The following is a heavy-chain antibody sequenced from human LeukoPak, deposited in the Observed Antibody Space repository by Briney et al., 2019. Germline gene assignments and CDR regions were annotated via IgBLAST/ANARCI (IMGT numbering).Heavy chain of an antibody. V-gene: IGHV4-4*07. Sequence: SETLSLTCTVSGGSISSDYWSWIRQPDGKGLEWIGRIYTSGSTNYNPSLKSRVSMSVDTSTNQFSLKLSSVTAADTAVYYCARGRRDGYNLEYFDKWGQGTLVTVSS. CDR2: IYTSGST. D-gene: IGHD5-24*01. CDR1: GGSISSDY. CDR3: ARGRRDGYNLEYFDK. J-gene: IGHJ4*02.